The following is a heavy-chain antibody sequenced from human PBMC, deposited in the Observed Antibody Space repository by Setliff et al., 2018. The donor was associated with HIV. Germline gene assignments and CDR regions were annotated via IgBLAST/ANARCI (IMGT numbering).Heavy chain of an antibody. V-gene: IGHV1-46*01. CDR2: INPSAVT. CDR1: GYTFSNYY. Sequence: ASVKVSCKASGYTFSNYYIHWVRQAPGQGLEWMGIINPSAVTSYGQKFQGRLTVTRDTSTSTVYMDLSSLRSEDTAVYYCARDGRYCSGGSCFTNRASYYYYMDVWGKGTTVTVSS. CDR3: ARDGRYCSGGSCFTNRASYYYYMDV. D-gene: IGHD2-15*01. J-gene: IGHJ6*03.